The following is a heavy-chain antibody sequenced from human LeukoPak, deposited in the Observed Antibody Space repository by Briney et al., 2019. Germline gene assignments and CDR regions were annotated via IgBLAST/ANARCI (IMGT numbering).Heavy chain of an antibody. D-gene: IGHD3-22*01. CDR1: GGTFSSYA. V-gene: IGHV1-69*01. J-gene: IGHJ1*01. Sequence: SVTVSCKASGGTFSSYAISWVRQAPGQGLEWMGGIIPIFGTANYAQKFQGRVTITADESTSTAYMELSSLRSEDTAVYYCASSYYYDIDAEYFQHWGQGTLVTVSS. CDR2: IIPIFGTA. CDR3: ASSYYYDIDAEYFQH.